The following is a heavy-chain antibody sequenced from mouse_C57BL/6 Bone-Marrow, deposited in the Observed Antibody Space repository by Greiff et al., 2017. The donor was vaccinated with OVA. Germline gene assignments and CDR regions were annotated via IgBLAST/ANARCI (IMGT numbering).Heavy chain of an antibody. D-gene: IGHD2-1*01. J-gene: IGHJ1*03. CDR1: GYSITSGYY. CDR2: ISYDGSN. CDR3: ARDPSYGNYGYFDV. V-gene: IGHV3-6*01. Sequence: EVKLQESGPGLVKPSQSLSLTCSVTGYSITSGYYWNWIRQFPGNKLEWMGYISYDGSNNYNPSLKNRISITRDTSKNQFFLKLNSVTTEDTATYYCARDPSYGNYGYFDVWGTGTTVTVSS.